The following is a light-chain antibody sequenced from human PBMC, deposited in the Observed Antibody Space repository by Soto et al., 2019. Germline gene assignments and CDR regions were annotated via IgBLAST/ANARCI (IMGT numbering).Light chain of an antibody. Sequence: QSVLTQPPSVSGAPGQRVTISCTGSSSNIGAGYDVHWYQQLPGTAPKLLIYGNTKRPSGVPDRFSGPKSGTSASLAISGLQAEDEADYYCQSYDSGVVFGGGTKLTVL. V-gene: IGLV1-40*01. J-gene: IGLJ2*01. CDR1: SSNIGAGYD. CDR3: QSYDSGVV. CDR2: GNT.